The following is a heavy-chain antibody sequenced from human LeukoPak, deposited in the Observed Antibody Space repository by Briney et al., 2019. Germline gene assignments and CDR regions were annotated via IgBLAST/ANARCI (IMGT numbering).Heavy chain of an antibody. CDR3: ASPNNMIVVVITGY. Sequence: PGGSLRLSCAASGFTFSSYWMSWVRQAPGKGLEWVANIKQDGSEKYYVDSVKGRFTISRDNAKNSLYLQMSSLRAEDTAVYYCASPNNMIVVVITGYWGQGTLVTVSS. V-gene: IGHV3-7*01. D-gene: IGHD3-22*01. J-gene: IGHJ4*02. CDR1: GFTFSSYW. CDR2: IKQDGSEK.